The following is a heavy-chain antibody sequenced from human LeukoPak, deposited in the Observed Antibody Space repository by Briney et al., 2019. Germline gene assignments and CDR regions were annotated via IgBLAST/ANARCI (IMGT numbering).Heavy chain of an antibody. CDR3: AKDSGSENAFDI. CDR1: GGSISSYY. V-gene: IGHV4-59*01. CDR2: IYYSGST. Sequence: SETLSLTRTVSGGSISSYYWSWIRQPPGKGLEWIGYIYYSGSTNYNPSLKSRVTISVDTSKNQFSLKLSSVTAADTAVYYCAKDSGSENAFDIWGQGTMVTVSS. D-gene: IGHD1-26*01. J-gene: IGHJ3*02.